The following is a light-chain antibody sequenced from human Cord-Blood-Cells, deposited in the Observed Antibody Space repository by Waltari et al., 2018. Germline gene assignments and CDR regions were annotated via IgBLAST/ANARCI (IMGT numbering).Light chain of an antibody. CDR3: QQYYSYPST. Sequence: AIRMTQSPSSFSASTGDRVTINCRASQVISSYLAWYQQKPGKAPKLLIYAASTLQSGVPSRFSGSGSGTDFTLTISCLQSEDFATYYCQQYYSYPSTFGQGTRLEIK. CDR1: QVISSY. J-gene: IGKJ5*01. V-gene: IGKV1-8*01. CDR2: AAS.